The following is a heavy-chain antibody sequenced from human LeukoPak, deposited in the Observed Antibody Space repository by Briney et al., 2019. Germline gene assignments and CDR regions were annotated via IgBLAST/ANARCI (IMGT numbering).Heavy chain of an antibody. CDR1: GYSFAFYW. V-gene: IGHV5-51*01. D-gene: IGHD2-21*02. Sequence: GESLKISCKTSGYSFAFYWIGWVRQMPGKGLECMGIIYPGDSDTRYSPSFQGRVTISADKSISTAYLQWSNLKASDAAMYYCARWTASGIVVVTAIPGYFDYWGQGTLVNVYS. J-gene: IGHJ4*02. CDR2: IYPGDSDT. CDR3: ARWTASGIVVVTAIPGYFDY.